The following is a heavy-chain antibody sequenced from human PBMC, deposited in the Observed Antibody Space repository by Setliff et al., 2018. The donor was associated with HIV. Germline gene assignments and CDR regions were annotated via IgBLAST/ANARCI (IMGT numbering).Heavy chain of an antibody. CDR3: ARTTVTTGWFDP. V-gene: IGHV4-4*02. D-gene: IGHD4-4*01. CDR2: IYHSGST. J-gene: IGHJ5*02. Sequence: SETLSLTCAVSRGSISSDNWWTWLRQPPGKGLEWIGEIYHSGSTNYNASLKSRVTISVDKSKNQFSLKLSSVTAADTAVYYCARTTVTTGWFDPWGQGTLVTVSS. CDR1: RGSISSDNW.